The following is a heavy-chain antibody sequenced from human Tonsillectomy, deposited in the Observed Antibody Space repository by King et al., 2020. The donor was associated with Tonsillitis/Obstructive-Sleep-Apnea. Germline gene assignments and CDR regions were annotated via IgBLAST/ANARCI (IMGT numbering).Heavy chain of an antibody. V-gene: IGHV1-46*01. J-gene: IGHJ5*02. CDR1: RYIFTSDY. Sequence: VQLVESGAEVKKPGASVKVSCKASRYIFTSDYMHWVRQAPGQGLEWMGIINPSGGSTSYAQKFQGRVTMTRDTSTGTVYMELSSLRSEDTAVYYCARSLGLRGNWFDPWGQGTLVTVSS. D-gene: IGHD5/OR15-5a*01. CDR2: INPSGGST. CDR3: ARSLGLRGNWFDP.